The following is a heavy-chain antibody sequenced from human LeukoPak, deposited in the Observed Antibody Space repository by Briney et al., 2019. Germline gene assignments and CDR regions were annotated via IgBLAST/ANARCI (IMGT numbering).Heavy chain of an antibody. V-gene: IGHV3-30*18. CDR3: AKLPKGGVVRRLSYYGMDV. J-gene: IGHJ6*02. CDR2: ISYDGSNK. D-gene: IGHD3-3*01. CDR1: GFTFSSYG. Sequence: GRSLRLSCAASGFTFSSYGMRWVRQAPGKGLEWVAVISYDGSNKYYADSVKGRFTISRDNSKNTLYPQMNSLRAEDTAVYYCAKLPKGGVVRRLSYYGMDVWGQGTTVTVSS.